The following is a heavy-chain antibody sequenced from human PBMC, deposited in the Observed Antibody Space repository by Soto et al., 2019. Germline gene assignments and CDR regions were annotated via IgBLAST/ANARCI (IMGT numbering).Heavy chain of an antibody. D-gene: IGHD2-2*01. V-gene: IGHV4-39*01. CDR1: GGSISSDDYY. CDR3: ARLGYCISTSCWYYYYYYGMDV. CDR2: IYYSGST. Sequence: SETLSLTCTVSGGSISSDDYYWIWIRQPPGKGLEWIGYIYYSGSTNYNPPLKSRVTISVDTSKNQFSLKLSSVTAADTAVYYCARLGYCISTSCWYYYYYYGMDVWGQGTTVTVSS. J-gene: IGHJ6*02.